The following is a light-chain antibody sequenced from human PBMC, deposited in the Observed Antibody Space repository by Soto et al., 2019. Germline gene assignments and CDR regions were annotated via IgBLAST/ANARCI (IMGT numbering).Light chain of an antibody. V-gene: IGKV4-1*01. J-gene: IGKJ1*01. CDR3: QQYYGTLPT. Sequence: DIVMTQSPDSLAVSLGERATINCKSSQSVLYSSNNKNYLAWYQQKPGQPPMLLIYGASTRESGVPDRFSGSGSGTDFTLTISSLQAGDVAVYFCQQYYGTLPTFGQGTKVEI. CDR1: QSVLYSSNNKNY. CDR2: GAS.